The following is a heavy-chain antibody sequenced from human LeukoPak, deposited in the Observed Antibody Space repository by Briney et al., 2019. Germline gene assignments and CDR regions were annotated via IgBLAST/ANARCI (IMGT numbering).Heavy chain of an antibody. Sequence: SESLSLTCTVSGGSISSGSYYWSWIRQPAGKGLEWIGRVYTSGSTNYNPSLKSRVTISLNTSKNQFSLKLSSVTAADTAVYYCARDAGAEYFQHWGQGTLVTVSS. J-gene: IGHJ1*01. CDR1: GGSISSGSYY. V-gene: IGHV4-61*02. CDR2: VYTSGST. CDR3: ARDAGAEYFQH.